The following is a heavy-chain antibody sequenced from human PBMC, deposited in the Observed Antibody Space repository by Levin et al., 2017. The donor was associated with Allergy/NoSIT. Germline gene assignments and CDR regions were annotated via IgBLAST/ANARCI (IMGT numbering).Heavy chain of an antibody. CDR1: GYTFTGYY. CDR3: ARGHVEMATIGYFQH. CDR2: INPNSGGT. J-gene: IGHJ1*01. Sequence: AASVKVSCKASGYTFTGYYIHWVRLAPGQGLEWMGWINPNSGGTMYAQKFQGRVTMTRDTSISTAYMELSRLRSDDTAVYYCARGHVEMATIGYFQHWGQGTLVTVSS. D-gene: IGHD5-24*01. V-gene: IGHV1-2*02.